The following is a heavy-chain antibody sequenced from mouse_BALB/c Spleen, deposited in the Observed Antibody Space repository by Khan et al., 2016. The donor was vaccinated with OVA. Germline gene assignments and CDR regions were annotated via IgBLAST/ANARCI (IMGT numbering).Heavy chain of an antibody. CDR2: IWAGGSA. CDR3: ARLEDI. D-gene: IGHD1-3*01. Sequence: QVQLQQSGPGLVAPSQSLSITCTVSGFSLTDYCVHWVRQPPGKGLEWLGVIWAGGSANYNSALMSRLSISKDNSKSQVFLKMNSLQTDDKAMYYCARLEDIWGQGTMLSVSS. V-gene: IGHV2-9*02. J-gene: IGHJ2*01. CDR1: GFSLTDYC.